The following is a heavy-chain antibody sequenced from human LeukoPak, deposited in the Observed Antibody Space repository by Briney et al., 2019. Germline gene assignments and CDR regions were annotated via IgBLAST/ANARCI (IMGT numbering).Heavy chain of an antibody. CDR2: INHSGST. J-gene: IGHJ4*02. D-gene: IGHD3-22*01. Sequence: SETLSLTCAVYGVSFSGYYWSWIRQPPGKGLEWIGEINHSGSTNYNPSLKSRVTILVDTSKNQFSLKLSSVTAADTAVYYCARVVSGFIDYWGQGTLVTVSS. CDR3: ARVVSGFIDY. CDR1: GVSFSGYY. V-gene: IGHV4-34*01.